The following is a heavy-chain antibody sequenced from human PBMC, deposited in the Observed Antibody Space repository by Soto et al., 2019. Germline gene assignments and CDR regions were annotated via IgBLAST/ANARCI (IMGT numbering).Heavy chain of an antibody. Sequence: GGSLRLSCAASGFTFSSFWMSWARQAPGKGLEWVANIKTDGSERYYMDSVRGRFTTSRDNSRSIFYLQMNSLTGEDTAVYYCTRDGSPFALDVWGLGTSVTVSS. CDR2: IKTDGSER. J-gene: IGHJ6*02. CDR3: TRDGSPFALDV. CDR1: GFTFSSFW. V-gene: IGHV3-7*03.